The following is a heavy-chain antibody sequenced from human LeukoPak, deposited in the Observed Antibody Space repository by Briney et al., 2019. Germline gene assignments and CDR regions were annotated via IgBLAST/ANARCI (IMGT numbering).Heavy chain of an antibody. V-gene: IGHV4-39*07. CDR2: INHSGST. Sequence: PSETLSLTCTVSGGSISSGGYYWSWIRQPPGKGLEWIGEINHSGSTNYNPSLKSRVTISVDTSKNQFSLKLSSVTAADTAVYYCASLKGFLGLSRSPVDYWGQGTLVTVSS. CDR3: ASLKGFLGLSRSPVDY. J-gene: IGHJ4*02. D-gene: IGHD6-6*01. CDR1: GGSISSGGYY.